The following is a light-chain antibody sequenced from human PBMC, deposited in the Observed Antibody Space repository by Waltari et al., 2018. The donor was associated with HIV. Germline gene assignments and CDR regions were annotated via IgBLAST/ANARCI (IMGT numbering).Light chain of an antibody. Sequence: EIVLTQSPATLSLSPGERATLSCRASQSVRSSLAWYQRKPGQAPRLLIYDASKRASGIPARFSGSGFGTDFTLTISSLEPEDFALYDCHQWSNWPLTFGPGTKVDMK. CDR2: DAS. CDR1: QSVRSS. V-gene: IGKV3-11*01. CDR3: HQWSNWPLT. J-gene: IGKJ3*01.